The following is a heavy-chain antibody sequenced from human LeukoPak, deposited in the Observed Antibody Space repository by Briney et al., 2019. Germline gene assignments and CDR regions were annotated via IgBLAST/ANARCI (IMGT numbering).Heavy chain of an antibody. CDR3: ARAPLRYFGGFDY. V-gene: IGHV4-59*08. CDR1: GGSMSPYH. CDR2: IYYSGST. D-gene: IGHD3-9*01. Sequence: SETLSLTCTVSGGSMSPYHWGWIRQPPGKGLEWTGYIYYSGSTNYNPSLKSRVTISVDTSKNQFSLKLSSVTAADTAIYYCARAPLRYFGGFDYWGQGTLVTVSS. J-gene: IGHJ4*02.